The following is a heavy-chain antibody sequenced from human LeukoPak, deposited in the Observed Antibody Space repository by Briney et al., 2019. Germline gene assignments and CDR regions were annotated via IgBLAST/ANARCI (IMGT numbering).Heavy chain of an antibody. D-gene: IGHD2-2*01. J-gene: IGHJ3*02. CDR2: IYTSGST. CDR1: GGSISSGSYY. Sequence: SSETLSLTCTVSGGSISSGSYYWSWIRQPAGKGLEWIGRIYTSGSTNYNPSLKSRVTISVDTSKNQFSLKLSSVTAADTAVYYCARDQLFFGVGDAFDIWGQGTMVTVSS. CDR3: ARDQLFFGVGDAFDI. V-gene: IGHV4-61*02.